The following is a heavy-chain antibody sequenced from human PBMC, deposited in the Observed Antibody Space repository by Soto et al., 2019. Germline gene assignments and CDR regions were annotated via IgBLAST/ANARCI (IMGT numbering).Heavy chain of an antibody. D-gene: IGHD6-19*01. CDR1: GFTFSDHY. CDR2: IRSKVDSYST. Sequence: EVQLVESGGGLVQPGGSLRLSCAASGFTFSDHYMDWVRQAPGKGLEWVGRIRSKVDSYSTEYAASVKGRFTISRAESKNSLYLQMNSLKTEDTAVYYCARGRGSGWYYFDYWGQGSLVTVSS. CDR3: ARGRGSGWYYFDY. V-gene: IGHV3-72*01. J-gene: IGHJ4*02.